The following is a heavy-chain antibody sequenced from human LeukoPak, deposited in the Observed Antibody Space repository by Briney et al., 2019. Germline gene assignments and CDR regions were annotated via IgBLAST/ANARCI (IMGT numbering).Heavy chain of an antibody. CDR3: ARAVLDSYCGGDCYGFPDY. CDR2: INPNSGGT. CDR1: GYTFTGYY. Sequence: ASVKVSCKASGYTFTGYYMHWVRQAPGQGLEWMGWINPNSGGTNYAQKFQGRVTMTRNTSISTAYMELSSLRSEDTAVYYCARAVLDSYCGGDCYGFPDYWGQGTLVTVSS. V-gene: IGHV1-2*02. D-gene: IGHD2-21*02. J-gene: IGHJ4*02.